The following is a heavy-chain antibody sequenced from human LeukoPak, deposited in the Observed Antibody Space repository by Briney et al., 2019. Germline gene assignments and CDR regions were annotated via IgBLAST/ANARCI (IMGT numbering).Heavy chain of an antibody. CDR1: GGSISSYY. D-gene: IGHD6-13*01. V-gene: IGHV4-59*08. Sequence: SETLSLTCTASGGSISSYYWSWIRQPPGKGLEWIGYIYYSGSTNYNPSLNSRVTISVDTSKNQFSLKLSSVTAADTAVYYCARLAIAAAGTHYGMDVWGQGTTVTVSS. J-gene: IGHJ6*02. CDR3: ARLAIAAAGTHYGMDV. CDR2: IYYSGST.